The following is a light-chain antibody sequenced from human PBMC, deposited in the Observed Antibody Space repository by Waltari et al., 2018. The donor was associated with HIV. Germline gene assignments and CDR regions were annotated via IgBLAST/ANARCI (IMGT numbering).Light chain of an antibody. V-gene: IGLV2-14*03. CDR3: NSYTTSSTLHVV. Sequence: QSALTQPASVSGSPGQSITISCTGTSRDVGGYNYVSWYQHHPGNAPKLMIYGVSNRPSGVSNRFSGSKSGNTASLTISGLQAEDEADYYCNSYTTSSTLHVVFGGGTKLTVL. CDR1: SRDVGGYNY. J-gene: IGLJ2*01. CDR2: GVS.